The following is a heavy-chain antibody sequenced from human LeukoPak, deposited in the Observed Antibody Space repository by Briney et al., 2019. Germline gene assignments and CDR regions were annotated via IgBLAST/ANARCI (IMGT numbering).Heavy chain of an antibody. Sequence: SETLSLTCAVYGGSFSGYYWSWIRQPPGKGLEWIGEINHSGSTNYNPSLKSRVTISVDTSKNQFSLKLNSVTAADTAVYYCARDQPLLGFDYWGQGTLVTVSS. CDR2: INHSGST. CDR3: ARDQPLLGFDY. J-gene: IGHJ4*02. V-gene: IGHV4-34*01. D-gene: IGHD2-2*01. CDR1: GGSFSGYY.